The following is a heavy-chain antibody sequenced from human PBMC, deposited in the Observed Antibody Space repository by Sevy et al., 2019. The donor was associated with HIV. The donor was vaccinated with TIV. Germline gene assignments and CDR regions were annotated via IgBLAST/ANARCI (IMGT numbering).Heavy chain of an antibody. J-gene: IGHJ4*02. V-gene: IGHV4-59*08. Sequence: SETLSLTCTVSGGSITSLYWNWIRQPPGKGLEWIANIYYNGHINYNPSLKSRVTLSLDTSKNQLSLRLSYVTAADTAMYYCAGENAWGRGYSWGQRTLVTVSS. CDR3: AGENAWGRGYS. D-gene: IGHD1-26*01. CDR2: IYYNGHI. CDR1: GGSITSLY.